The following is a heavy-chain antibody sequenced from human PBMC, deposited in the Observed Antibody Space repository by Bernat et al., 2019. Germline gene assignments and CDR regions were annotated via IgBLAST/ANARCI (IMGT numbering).Heavy chain of an antibody. CDR1: VGSFSGYY. J-gene: IGHJ4*02. D-gene: IGHD6-13*01. V-gene: IGHV4-34*01. CDR2: IDHSGST. CDR3: ARGVRRTAAAGTPPKFDY. Sequence: QVQLQQWGAGLLKPSETLSLTCAVYVGSFSGYYWSWIRQPPGKGLEWIGGIDHSGSTNYSPSLKSRVTISVDASKNQFSLKLSSVTAADTAVYYCARGVRRTAAAGTPPKFDYWGQGTLVTVSS.